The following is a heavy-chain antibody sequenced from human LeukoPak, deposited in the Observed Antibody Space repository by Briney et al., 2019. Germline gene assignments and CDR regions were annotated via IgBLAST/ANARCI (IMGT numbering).Heavy chain of an antibody. Sequence: PGGSLRLSCAASGFTFSSYSMNWVRQAPGKGLEWVSSISSNSNYIYYADSVKGRFTISRDNAESSLYLQMNSLRAEDTAVYYCASYYYGTPNLSNWGRGTLVTVSS. CDR3: ASYYYGTPNLSN. V-gene: IGHV3-21*01. CDR2: ISSNSNYI. D-gene: IGHD3-10*01. J-gene: IGHJ4*02. CDR1: GFTFSSYS.